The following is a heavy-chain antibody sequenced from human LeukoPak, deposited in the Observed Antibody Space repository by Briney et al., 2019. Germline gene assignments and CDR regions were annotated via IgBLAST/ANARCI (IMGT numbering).Heavy chain of an antibody. Sequence: GGSLRLSCAASGFTFSSYGMHWVRQAPGKGLEWVAVIWYDGNNKYYADSVKGRFTISRDVSKNTLYLQMNSLRAEDTAIYYCAKSSSSGWPIFEHWGLGTLVTVSS. V-gene: IGHV3-33*06. D-gene: IGHD6-25*01. J-gene: IGHJ4*02. CDR1: GFTFSSYG. CDR3: AKSSSSGWPIFEH. CDR2: IWYDGNNK.